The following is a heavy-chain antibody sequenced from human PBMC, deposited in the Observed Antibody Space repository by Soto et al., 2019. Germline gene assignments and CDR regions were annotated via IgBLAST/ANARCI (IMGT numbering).Heavy chain of an antibody. Sequence: QVQLVQSGAEVKKPGASVKVSCKASGYTFTNYGINWVRQSPGQGLEWMGWISTYNGNTKYAQKLQGRVTMTTDTSTSTAYMELRSLRSDDTAVYYCARLDMTTNNGGWFDPWGQGTLVTVSS. V-gene: IGHV1-18*01. D-gene: IGHD4-4*01. J-gene: IGHJ5*02. CDR3: ARLDMTTNNGGWFDP. CDR1: GYTFTNYG. CDR2: ISTYNGNT.